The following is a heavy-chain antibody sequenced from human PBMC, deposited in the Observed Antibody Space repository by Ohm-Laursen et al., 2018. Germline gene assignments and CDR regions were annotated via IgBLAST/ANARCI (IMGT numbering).Heavy chain of an antibody. CDR3: VRHPQNPTMGD. D-gene: IGHD3-3*01. CDR1: GGSISSSSYY. J-gene: IGHJ1*01. CDR2: IYYSGST. V-gene: IGHV4-39*01. Sequence: SDTLSLTCTVSGGSISSSSYYWAWIRQPPGKGLEWIGSIYYSGSTYYHPSMKSRVTISADTSKNQLSLKLSSVTAADTAVYYCVRHPQNPTMGDWGQGTLVTVSS.